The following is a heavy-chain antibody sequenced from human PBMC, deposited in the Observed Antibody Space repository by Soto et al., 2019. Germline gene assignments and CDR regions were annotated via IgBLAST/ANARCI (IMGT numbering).Heavy chain of an antibody. CDR2: IYYSGST. D-gene: IGHD3-3*01. CDR3: ARGVLFDGDFWSGYQENYYYYYMDV. CDR1: GGSISSYY. J-gene: IGHJ6*03. V-gene: IGHV4-59*01. Sequence: QVQLQESGPGLVKPSETLSLTCTVSGGSISSYYWSWIRQPPGKGLEWIGYIYYSGSTNYNPSLKSRVNISVDTSKNQFSLKLSSVTAADTAVYYCARGVLFDGDFWSGYQENYYYYYMDVWGKGTTVTVSS.